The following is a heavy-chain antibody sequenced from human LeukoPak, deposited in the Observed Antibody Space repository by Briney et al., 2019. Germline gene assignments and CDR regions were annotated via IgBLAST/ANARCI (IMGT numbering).Heavy chain of an antibody. CDR1: GGSISSYY. D-gene: IGHD3-22*01. J-gene: IGHJ4*02. CDR2: ISDIGSI. V-gene: IGHV4-59*08. CDR3: VLSSGYYVTPHYYFDY. Sequence: SETLSLTCTVSGGSISSYYWSWIRQPPGKGLEWIAYISDIGSINYNPSLKSRVTISLDTSKNQFSLKLSSVTAADTAVYYCVLSSGYYVTPHYYFDYWGQGTLVTVSS.